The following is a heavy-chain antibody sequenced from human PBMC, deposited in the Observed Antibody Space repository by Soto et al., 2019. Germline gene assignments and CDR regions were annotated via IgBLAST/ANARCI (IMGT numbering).Heavy chain of an antibody. V-gene: IGHV4-34*01. D-gene: IGHD3-10*01. CDR1: GGSFSGYY. Sequence: SETLSLTCAVYGGSFSGYYWSWIRQPPGKGLEWIGEINHSGSTNYNPSLKSRVTISVDTSKNQFSLKLSSVTAADTAVYYCATSPMVRGAIAKYNWFDPWGQGTLVTVSS. CDR2: INHSGST. CDR3: ATSPMVRGAIAKYNWFDP. J-gene: IGHJ5*02.